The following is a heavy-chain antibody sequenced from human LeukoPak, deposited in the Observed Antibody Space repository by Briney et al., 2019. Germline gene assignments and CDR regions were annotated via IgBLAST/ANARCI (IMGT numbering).Heavy chain of an antibody. V-gene: IGHV3-21*01. CDR3: AKDRLSYGDYGDYFDY. CDR1: GFTFSSNG. CDR2: ISSSSSYI. Sequence: KPGGSLRLSCPASGFTFSSNGMNWVRQAPGKGLEWVSSISSSSSYIYYADTVKGRFTISRDNSKNTLYLQMNSLRAEDTTVYYCAKDRLSYGDYGDYFDYWGQGTLVTVSS. D-gene: IGHD4-17*01. J-gene: IGHJ4*02.